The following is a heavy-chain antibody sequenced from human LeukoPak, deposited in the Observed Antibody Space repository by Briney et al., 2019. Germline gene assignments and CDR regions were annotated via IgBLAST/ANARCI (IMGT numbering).Heavy chain of an antibody. CDR2: ISYDGSNK. J-gene: IGHJ4*02. CDR3: AGSGYWGYFDY. V-gene: IGHV3-30*03. D-gene: IGHD3-22*01. Sequence: GGSLRLSCAASGFTFSSYGMHWVRQAPGKGLEWVAVISYDGSNKYYADSVKGRFTISRDNSKNTLYLQMNSLRAEDTAMYYCAGSGYWGYFDYWGQGTLVTVSS. CDR1: GFTFSSYG.